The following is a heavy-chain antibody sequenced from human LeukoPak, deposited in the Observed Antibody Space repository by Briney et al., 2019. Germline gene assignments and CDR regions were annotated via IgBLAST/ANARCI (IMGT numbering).Heavy chain of an antibody. J-gene: IGHJ4*02. D-gene: IGHD5-24*01. CDR2: MSPNSGNT. CDR1: RYTFSNYD. Sequence: ASVKVSCKASRYTFSNYDINWVRQATGQGLEWMGWMSPNSGNTGYAQKFQGRVTMTRNTSISTAYMELSSLRSEDTAVYYCARGKKRWLQHYYFDYWGQGTLVTVSS. CDR3: ARGKKRWLQHYYFDY. V-gene: IGHV1-8*01.